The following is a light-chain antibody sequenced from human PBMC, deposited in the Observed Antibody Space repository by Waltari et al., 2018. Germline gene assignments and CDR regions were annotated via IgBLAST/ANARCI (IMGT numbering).Light chain of an antibody. J-gene: IGLJ3*02. CDR3: QVWDDFIDSGV. CDR2: YDN. V-gene: IGLV3-21*04. CDR1: NIETKS. Sequence: YVVTQPPSVSVTPGQTATLTCGGENIETKSVHWYQQKPGQAPFVVMFYDNDRPAGIPERFSGSNSGNTATLTINWVEAGDEADYHCQVWDDFIDSGVFGGGTRLSVL.